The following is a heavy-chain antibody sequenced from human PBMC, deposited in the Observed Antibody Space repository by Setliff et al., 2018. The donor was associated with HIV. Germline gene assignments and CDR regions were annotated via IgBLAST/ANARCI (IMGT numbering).Heavy chain of an antibody. Sequence: KSSETLSLTCSVSGGSISSYYWSWIRQPPGKGLEWIGYIYTSGSTNYNPSLKSRVTISLDTSKNQFSLKLTSVTAADTAVYYCARLSGDYYYFDYWGQGTLVTVSS. CDR3: ARLSGDYYYFDY. J-gene: IGHJ4*02. CDR1: GGSISSYY. D-gene: IGHD4-17*01. CDR2: IYTSGST. V-gene: IGHV4-4*09.